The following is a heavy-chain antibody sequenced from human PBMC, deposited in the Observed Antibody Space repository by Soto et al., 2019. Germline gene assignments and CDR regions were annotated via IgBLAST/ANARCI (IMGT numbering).Heavy chain of an antibody. J-gene: IGHJ5*02. V-gene: IGHV4-39*01. CDR2: VYSSGST. D-gene: IGHD3-16*01. Sequence: QLQLQESGPGLVKPSETLSLICTVSGGSISSSSYYWGWIRQPPGKGLEWIGTVYSSGSTYYNPSLKSRVTMSVDTSKNQFSLKLSSLTAADTAVYYCAGGSDDHWGQGTLVTVSS. CDR3: AGGSDDH. CDR1: GGSISSSSYY.